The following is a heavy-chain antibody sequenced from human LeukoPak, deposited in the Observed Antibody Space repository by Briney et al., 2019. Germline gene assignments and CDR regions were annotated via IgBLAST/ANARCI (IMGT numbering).Heavy chain of an antibody. CDR1: GFTFSSYS. D-gene: IGHD2-21*02. CDR3: ARVGTYCGGDCYAGYFDY. V-gene: IGHV3-48*04. Sequence: GGSLRLSCAASGFTFSSYSMNWVRQAPGKGLEWVSYISSSSSTIYYADSVKGRSTISRDNAKNSLYLQMNSLRAEDTAVYYCARVGTYCGGDCYAGYFDYWGQGTLVTVSS. J-gene: IGHJ4*02. CDR2: ISSSSSTI.